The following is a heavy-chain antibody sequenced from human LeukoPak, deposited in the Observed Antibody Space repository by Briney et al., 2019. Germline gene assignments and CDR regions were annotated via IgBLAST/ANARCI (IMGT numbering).Heavy chain of an antibody. CDR2: IYYSGST. Sequence: SETLSLTCTVSGGSISSGGYYWSWLRQHPGKGLEWIGYIYYSGSTSYNPSLKSRVTISVDTSKNQFSLKLSSVTAADTAVYYCARDWSLDYWGQGTLVTVAS. CDR3: ARDWSLDY. V-gene: IGHV4-31*03. J-gene: IGHJ4*02. CDR1: GGSISSGGYY.